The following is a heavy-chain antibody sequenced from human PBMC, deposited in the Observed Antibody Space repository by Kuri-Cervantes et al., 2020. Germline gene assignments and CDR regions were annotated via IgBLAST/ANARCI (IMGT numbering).Heavy chain of an antibody. D-gene: IGHD1-26*01. CDR1: GFTFSSYS. J-gene: IGHJ3*02. Sequence: GGSLRLSCAASGFTFSSYSMNWVRQAPGKGLEWVSYISSSSSTIYYADSVKGRFTISRDNAKNSLYLQMNSLRAEDTAVYYCARVKLVVGGSHVGNAFDIWGQGTMVTVSS. CDR3: ARVKLVVGGSHVGNAFDI. V-gene: IGHV3-48*01. CDR2: ISSSSSTI.